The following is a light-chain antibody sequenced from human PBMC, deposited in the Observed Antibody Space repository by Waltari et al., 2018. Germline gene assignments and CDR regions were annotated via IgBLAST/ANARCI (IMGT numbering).Light chain of an antibody. V-gene: IGKV3-20*01. CDR1: QSVSKY. CDR2: HAS. J-gene: IGKJ1*01. Sequence: EVVLTQSHGSLSLSPGERATLSCRASQSVSKYLAWYQQKPGQAPRLLIYHASSRATGIPDRFSGSGFGTDFSLTISRLEPEDFAVYYCQKYDSLPATFGQGTKVEIK. CDR3: QKYDSLPAT.